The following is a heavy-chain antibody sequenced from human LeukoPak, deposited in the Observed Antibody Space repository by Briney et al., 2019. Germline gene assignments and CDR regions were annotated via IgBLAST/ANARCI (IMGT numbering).Heavy chain of an antibody. CDR3: ARDTTIAYYDSSGWSRSSNAFDI. V-gene: IGHV3-11*04. CDR1: GFTFSDYY. Sequence: GGSLRLSCAASGFTFSDYYMSWIRQAPGKGLEWVSYISSSGSTIYYADSVKGRFTISRDNAKNSLYLQMNSLRAEDTAVYYCARDTTIAYYDSSGWSRSSNAFDIWGQGTMVTVSS. J-gene: IGHJ3*02. D-gene: IGHD3-22*01. CDR2: ISSSGSTI.